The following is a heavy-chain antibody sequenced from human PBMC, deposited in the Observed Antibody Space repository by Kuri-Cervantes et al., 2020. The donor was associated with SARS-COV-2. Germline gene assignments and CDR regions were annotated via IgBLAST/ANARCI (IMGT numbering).Heavy chain of an antibody. Sequence: GGSRRPSWAPSGSTFGSYAMSWVRQAPGRGLEWVSAIRGSGGSTYYADSVKGRFTISSDNSKNTLYLQMNSLRAEDTPVYYCAKGNWNYPGPIHYYYYGMNVWGQGTTVTVSS. CDR1: GSTFGSYA. V-gene: IGHV3-23*01. D-gene: IGHD1-7*01. J-gene: IGHJ6*02. CDR3: AKGNWNYPGPIHYYYYGMNV. CDR2: IRGSGGST.